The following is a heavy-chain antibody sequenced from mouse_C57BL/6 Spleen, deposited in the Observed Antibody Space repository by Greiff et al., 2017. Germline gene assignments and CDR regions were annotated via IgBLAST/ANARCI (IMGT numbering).Heavy chain of an antibody. Sequence: EVKLEESGGGLVQPGGSMKLSCVASGFTFSNYWMNWVRQSPEKGLEWVAQIRLKSDNYATHYAESVKGRFTISRDDSKSSVYLQMNNLRAEDTGIYYCTEGLPYYFDYWGQGTTLTVSS. CDR2: IRLKSDNYAT. CDR3: TEGLPYYFDY. J-gene: IGHJ2*01. D-gene: IGHD2-2*01. V-gene: IGHV6-3*01. CDR1: GFTFSNYW.